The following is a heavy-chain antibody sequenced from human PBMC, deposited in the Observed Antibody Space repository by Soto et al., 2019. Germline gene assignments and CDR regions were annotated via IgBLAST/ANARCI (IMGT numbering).Heavy chain of an antibody. CDR3: ARGSQPDHSSSWDDAFDI. CDR1: GFTFSSYG. Sequence: PGGSLRLSCAASGFTFSSYGMHWVRQAPGKGLEWVAVIWYDGSNKYYADSVKGRFTISRDNSKNTLYLQMNSLRAEDTAAYYCARGSQPDHSSSWDDAFDIWGQGTMVTVSS. V-gene: IGHV3-33*01. D-gene: IGHD6-13*01. J-gene: IGHJ3*02. CDR2: IWYDGSNK.